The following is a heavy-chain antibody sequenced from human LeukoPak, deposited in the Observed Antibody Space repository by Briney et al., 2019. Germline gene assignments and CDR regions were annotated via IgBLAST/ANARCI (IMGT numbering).Heavy chain of an antibody. CDR3: ARLEDYDDFAFDI. V-gene: IGHV4-59*08. Sequence: SETLSLTCTVSGGSISSYYWSWIRQPPGKGLEWIGYIYNSGSINYNPSLKSRVTTSVDTSKKQFSLKLSSVTAADTAVYYCARLEDYDDFAFDIWGQGTMVTVSS. CDR2: IYNSGSI. CDR1: GGSISSYY. D-gene: IGHD3-3*01. J-gene: IGHJ3*02.